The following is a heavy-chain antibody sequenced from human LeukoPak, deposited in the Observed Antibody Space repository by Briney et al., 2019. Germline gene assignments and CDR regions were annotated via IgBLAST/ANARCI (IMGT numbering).Heavy chain of an antibody. J-gene: IGHJ3*02. V-gene: IGHV3-7*01. CDR1: GFTFSSYW. CDR2: IKQDGSEK. CDR3: ARDREVLLWFGELLDSLDI. Sequence: TGGSLRLSCAASGFTFSSYWMSWVRQAPGKGLEWVANIKQDGSEKYYVDSVKGRFTISRDNAKNSLYLQMNSLRAEDTAVYYCARDREVLLWFGELLDSLDIWGRGTMVTVSS. D-gene: IGHD3-10*01.